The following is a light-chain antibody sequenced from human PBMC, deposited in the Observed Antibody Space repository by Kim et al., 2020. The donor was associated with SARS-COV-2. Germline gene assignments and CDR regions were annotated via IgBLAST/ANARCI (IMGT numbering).Light chain of an antibody. CDR2: GAS. V-gene: IGKV1-17*01. J-gene: IGKJ5*01. Sequence: AAVGDRVTITCRASQDSRNDLDWYQQNPGRAPKRLIYGASSLQSGVPSRFSGSGSGTEFTLTISSVQPEDFATYFCLQHSTYPFTFGQGTRLEIK. CDR3: LQHSTYPFT. CDR1: QDSRND.